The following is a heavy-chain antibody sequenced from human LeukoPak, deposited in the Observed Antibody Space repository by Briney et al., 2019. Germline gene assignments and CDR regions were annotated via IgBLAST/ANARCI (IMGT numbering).Heavy chain of an antibody. J-gene: IGHJ4*02. Sequence: PGGSLSLSCAASGFTFDTYWMSWVRQAPGKGLEWVADIKEDGSDKYYVDSVKGRFTISRDNAENSVFLQMNSLRAEDTAVYYCARWGYSSGWFFDYWGQGTLVTDSS. CDR2: IKEDGSDK. CDR3: ARWGYSSGWFFDY. CDR1: GFTFDTYW. D-gene: IGHD6-19*01. V-gene: IGHV3-7*01.